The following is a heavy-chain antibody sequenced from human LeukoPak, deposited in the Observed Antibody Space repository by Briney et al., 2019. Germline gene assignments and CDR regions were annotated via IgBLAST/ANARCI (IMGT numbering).Heavy chain of an antibody. J-gene: IGHJ6*03. CDR3: ARGSRRVWFGEDTVYDYYYYMDV. CDR2: IYTSGST. Sequence: SETLSLTCTASGGSISSGSYYWSWIRQPAGKGLEWIGRIYTSGSTNYNPSLKSRVTMSVATSKNQFSLKLSSVTAADTAVYYCARGSRRVWFGEDTVYDYYYYMDVWGKGTTVTISS. D-gene: IGHD3-10*01. V-gene: IGHV4-61*02. CDR1: GGSISSGSYY.